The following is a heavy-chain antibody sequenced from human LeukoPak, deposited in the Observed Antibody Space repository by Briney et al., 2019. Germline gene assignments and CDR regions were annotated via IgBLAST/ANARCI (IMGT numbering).Heavy chain of an antibody. J-gene: IGHJ3*02. V-gene: IGHV3-21*01. CDR2: ISSSSSYI. D-gene: IGHD3-22*01. CDR1: GFTFSSYS. Sequence: GGSLRLSCAASGFTFSSYSMNWVRQAPGKGLEWVSSISSSSSYIYYADSVKGRFTISRDNAKNSLYLQMNSLRAEDTAVYYCARSNYYDSSGYYPDAFDIWGQGTMVTVSS. CDR3: ARSNYYDSSGYYPDAFDI.